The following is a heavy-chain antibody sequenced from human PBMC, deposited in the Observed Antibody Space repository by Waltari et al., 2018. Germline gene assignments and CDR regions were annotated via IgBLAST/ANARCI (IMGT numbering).Heavy chain of an antibody. J-gene: IGHJ4*02. CDR2: IRYDGSNK. Sequence: VQLVESGGGLVQPGGSLRLSCAASGFTFSSYGMHWVRQAPGKGLEWVAFIRYDGSNKYYADSVKGRFTISRDNSKNTLYLQMNSLRAEDTAVYYCAKEDYGDYVGGYYWGQGTLVTVSS. D-gene: IGHD4-17*01. CDR1: GFTFSSYG. V-gene: IGHV3-30*02. CDR3: AKEDYGDYVGGYY.